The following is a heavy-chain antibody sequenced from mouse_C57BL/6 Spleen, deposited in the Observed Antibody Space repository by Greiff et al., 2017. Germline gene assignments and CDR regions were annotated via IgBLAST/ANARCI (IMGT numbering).Heavy chain of an antibody. J-gene: IGHJ2*01. V-gene: IGHV1-55*01. Sequence: QVQLQQPGAELVKPGASVKMSCKASGYTFTSYWITWVKQRPGQGLEWIGDIYPGSGSTNYNEKFKSKATLTVDTSSSTAYMQLSSLTSEDSAVYYCARGIYYGSGQYDFDDWGQGTTLTVAS. CDR1: GYTFTSYW. CDR2: IYPGSGST. CDR3: ARGIYYGSGQYDFDD. D-gene: IGHD1-1*01.